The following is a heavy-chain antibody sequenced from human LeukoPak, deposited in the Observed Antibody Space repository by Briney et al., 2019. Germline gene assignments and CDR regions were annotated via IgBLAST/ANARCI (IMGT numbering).Heavy chain of an antibody. CDR1: GFTFSSYA. D-gene: IGHD3-16*01. Sequence: GGSLRLSCAASGFTFSSYAMSWVRQAPGKGLEWVSGISGSGGSTYYADSVKGRFTISRDNSKNTLYLQLNSLRAEDKAVYYCARGFGDEFDYGGQGTLVTVLS. CDR3: ARGFGDEFDY. CDR2: ISGSGGST. V-gene: IGHV3-23*01. J-gene: IGHJ4*02.